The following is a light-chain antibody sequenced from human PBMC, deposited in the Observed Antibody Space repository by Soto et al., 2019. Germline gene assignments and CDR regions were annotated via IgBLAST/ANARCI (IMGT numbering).Light chain of an antibody. V-gene: IGKV1-5*01. CDR2: DAS. CDR3: KQCYMGWK. CDR1: QNIRNW. J-gene: IGKJ1*01. Sequence: IQMTKSPSTLSASVCDSVTITFRASQNIRNWLAWYQQKPGKAPNPLIYDASSLESGVPSRFSGTGSGTEFTFSITSLQPEDFGTYYCKQCYMGWKFGQGTKVDIK.